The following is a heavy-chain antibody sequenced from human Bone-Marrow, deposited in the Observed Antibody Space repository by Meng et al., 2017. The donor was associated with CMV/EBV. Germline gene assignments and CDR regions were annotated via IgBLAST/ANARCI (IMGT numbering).Heavy chain of an antibody. CDR2: IRYDGSNK. J-gene: IGHJ6*02. D-gene: IGHD3-10*01. V-gene: IGHV3-30*02. CDR1: GFTFSSYG. Sequence: GGSLRLSCVASGFTFSSYGMHWVRQAPGKGLEWVAFIRYDGSNKYYADSVKGRFTISRDNSKNTLYLQMNSLRAEDTAVYYCAKGEGNPSTYYGSGSILRYGMDVWGQGTTVTVSS. CDR3: AKGEGNPSTYYGSGSILRYGMDV.